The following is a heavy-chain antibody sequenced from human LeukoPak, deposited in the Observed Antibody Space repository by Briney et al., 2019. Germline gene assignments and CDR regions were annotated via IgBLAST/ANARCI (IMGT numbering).Heavy chain of an antibody. V-gene: IGHV1-2*02. J-gene: IGHJ4*02. CDR3: AREYYFDNSGYYGVGDY. D-gene: IGHD3-22*01. CDR2: FNPNSGGT. CDR1: GYTFTACY. Sequence: ASVRVSCKASGYTFTACYIHWVQQAPGQGLEWMGWFNPNSGGTNYAQEFQGRVTMTRDTSISTAYMELSRLRSDDTAVYYRAREYYFDNSGYYGVGDYWGQGTLVTVSS.